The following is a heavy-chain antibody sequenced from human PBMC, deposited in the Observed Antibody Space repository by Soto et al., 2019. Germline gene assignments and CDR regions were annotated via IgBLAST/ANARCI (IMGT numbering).Heavy chain of an antibody. CDR1: GYTFASYW. V-gene: IGHV5-51*03. D-gene: IGHD2-15*01. J-gene: IGHJ4*02. CDR2: ISPSDSDT. Sequence: GKSLKISCKGSGYTFASYWIGWVRQMPGKGLEWMGIISPSDSDTRYNPSFQGQVTISGDKSINTVYLQWSSLKASDTATYYCARGPTPLFDYWGQGTLVTVSS. CDR3: ARGPTPLFDY.